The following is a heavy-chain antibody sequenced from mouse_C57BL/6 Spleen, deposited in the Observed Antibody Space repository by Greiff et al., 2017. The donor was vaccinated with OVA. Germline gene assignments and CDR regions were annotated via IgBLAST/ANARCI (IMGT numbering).Heavy chain of an antibody. CDR2: IWSGGSN. CDR3: ARNLGSAYVSWFAY. J-gene: IGHJ3*01. V-gene: IGHV2-2*01. CDR1: GFSLTSYG. Sequence: VKLQEPGPGLVQPSQSLSITCTASGFSLTSYGVHWVRQSPGKGLEWLGVIWSGGSNDYNTAYIYKLSIINDTSKGKVFFKMNSLQADDTAVYYAARNLGSAYVSWFAYWGQGTLVTVSA. D-gene: IGHD3-2*02.